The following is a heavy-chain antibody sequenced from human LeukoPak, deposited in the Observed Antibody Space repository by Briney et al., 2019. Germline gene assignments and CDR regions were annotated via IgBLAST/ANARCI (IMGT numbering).Heavy chain of an antibody. CDR3: ARGYGSGSYYPGYYFDY. CDR2: LVPIFGTA. J-gene: IGHJ4*02. V-gene: IGHV1-69*13. D-gene: IGHD3-10*01. Sequence: SVKVSSKASGGTFSSYVISWGRQATGQGLEWLGGLVPIFGTANYAQKYQGRVTITADESTSTAYMELSSLRSEDTAVYYCARGYGSGSYYPGYYFDYWGQGTLVTVSS. CDR1: GGTFSSYV.